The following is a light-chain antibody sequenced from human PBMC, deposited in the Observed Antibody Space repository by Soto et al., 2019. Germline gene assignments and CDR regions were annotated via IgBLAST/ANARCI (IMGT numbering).Light chain of an antibody. J-gene: IGKJ4*01. CDR3: QQYEAYPLT. Sequence: DIQLTQSPSTLSASVGDRVTITCRASQSINSWLAWYQQKPGKAPKLLVYKASSLESGVPSRFSGSGSGTEFTLTISTLQPDDFATYYCQQYEAYPLTFGGVTKVEI. CDR2: KAS. V-gene: IGKV1-5*03. CDR1: QSINSW.